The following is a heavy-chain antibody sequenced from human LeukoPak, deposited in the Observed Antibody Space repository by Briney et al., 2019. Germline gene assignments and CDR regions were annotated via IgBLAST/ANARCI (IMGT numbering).Heavy chain of an antibody. CDR3: ARLAAISGSDYPDD. D-gene: IGHD1-26*01. V-gene: IGHV4-59*08. J-gene: IGHJ4*02. CDR1: GVSISSYY. CDR2: IFYSGNT. Sequence: SETLSLTCTVSGVSISSYYWSWIRQPPGKGLEWIGYIFYSGNTIYNPSLRSRVTISADTSKNHFSLRLRSVTAADTAVYYCARLAAISGSDYPDDWGQGALVTVSS.